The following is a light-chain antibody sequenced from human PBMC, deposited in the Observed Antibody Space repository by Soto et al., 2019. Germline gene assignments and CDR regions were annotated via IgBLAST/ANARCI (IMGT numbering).Light chain of an antibody. CDR2: DVS. CDR1: QSIGTW. Sequence: DIQMTQSPSTLSASIGDRFTITFRASQSIGTWVAWYQQKPGEAPKFLIYDVSTLDSGVPSRFSGSGSGTEFTLTISGLQPDDFATYYCQQYSSFSWTFGQGTKV. CDR3: QQYSSFSWT. J-gene: IGKJ1*01. V-gene: IGKV1-5*01.